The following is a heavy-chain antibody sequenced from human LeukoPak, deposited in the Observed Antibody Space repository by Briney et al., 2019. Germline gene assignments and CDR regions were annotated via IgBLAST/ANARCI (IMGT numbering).Heavy chain of an antibody. Sequence: PGGSLRLSCAASGFTFSSYGMHWVRQAPGKGLEWVAVIWYDGSNKYYADSVKGRFTISRDNPKNTLYLQMNSLRAEDTAVYYCARAGCSGGSCYSDYFDYWGQGTLVTVSS. V-gene: IGHV3-33*01. CDR3: ARAGCSGGSCYSDYFDY. J-gene: IGHJ4*02. D-gene: IGHD2-15*01. CDR1: GFTFSSYG. CDR2: IWYDGSNK.